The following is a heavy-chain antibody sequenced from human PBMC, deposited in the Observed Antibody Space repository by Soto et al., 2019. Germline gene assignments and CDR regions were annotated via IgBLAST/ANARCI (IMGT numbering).Heavy chain of an antibody. D-gene: IGHD3-3*01. CDR1: GFTFSSYS. Sequence: PGGSLRLSCAASGFTFSSYSMNWVRQAPGKGLEWVSYISSSSSTIYYADSVKGRFTISRDNAKNSLYLQMNSLRAEDTAVYYCARAPSRFQQTASHYDFWSGQDGNFDYWGQGTLVTVSS. CDR3: ARAPSRFQQTASHYDFWSGQDGNFDY. V-gene: IGHV3-48*01. J-gene: IGHJ4*02. CDR2: ISSSSSTI.